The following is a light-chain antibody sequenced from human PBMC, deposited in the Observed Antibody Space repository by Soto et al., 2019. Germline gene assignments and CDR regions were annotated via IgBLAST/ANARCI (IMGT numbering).Light chain of an antibody. CDR1: SSNIGAGYD. CDR3: QSYDCSLSGVV. J-gene: IGLJ2*01. V-gene: IGLV1-40*01. Sequence: QSVLTQPPSVSGAPGQRVTISCTGSSSNIGAGYDVHWYQQLPGTAPKLLIYGNSNRPSGVPDRFSGSKSGTSASLAITGLRAEDEADSYCQSYDCSLSGVVCGGGTKLTVL. CDR2: GNS.